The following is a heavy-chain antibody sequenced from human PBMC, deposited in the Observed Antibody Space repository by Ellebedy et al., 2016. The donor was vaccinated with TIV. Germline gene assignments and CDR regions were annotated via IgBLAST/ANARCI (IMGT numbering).Heavy chain of an antibody. V-gene: IGHV3-74*01. CDR2: INTDGSST. Sequence: GESLKISCAASGFTFSTYWMHWVRQAPGKGLMWVSRINTDGSSTGYADSVKGRFTISRYNAKNTLYLQMNGLRAEDTAVYYCAREVWYPASWGQGTLVTVSS. CDR1: GFTFSTYW. J-gene: IGHJ4*02. D-gene: IGHD6-13*01. CDR3: AREVWYPAS.